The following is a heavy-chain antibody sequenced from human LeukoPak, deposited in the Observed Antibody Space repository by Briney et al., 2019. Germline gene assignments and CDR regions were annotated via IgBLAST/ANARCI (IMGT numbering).Heavy chain of an antibody. J-gene: IGHJ4*02. CDR2: INHSGYT. V-gene: IGHV4-34*01. CDR3: TRMTTGHDY. D-gene: IGHD4-17*01. Sequence: PSETLSLTCAVSGVSFNGYYWSWVRQTPGKGLEWIGEINHSGYTNDSPSLKSRVTLLIDTSRKQFSLNLRSVTVAHTGIYYCTRMTTGHDYWGQGTLVTVSS. CDR1: GVSFNGYY.